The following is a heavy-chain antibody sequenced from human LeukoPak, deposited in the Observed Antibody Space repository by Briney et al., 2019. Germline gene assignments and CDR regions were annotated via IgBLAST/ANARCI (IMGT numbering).Heavy chain of an antibody. J-gene: IGHJ3*02. CDR1: GYSFTTYW. CDR2: IYPGNSDS. V-gene: IGHV5-51*01. CDR3: ARLTSRDWRYDAFDI. D-gene: IGHD2-8*02. Sequence: GESLKISCKGSGYSFTTYWIGWVRQMPGKGLECMGIIYPGNSDSRYSPSFQGQVTISADKSITTAYLQWSSLKASDTAVYYCARLTSRDWRYDAFDIWGQGTLVTVSS.